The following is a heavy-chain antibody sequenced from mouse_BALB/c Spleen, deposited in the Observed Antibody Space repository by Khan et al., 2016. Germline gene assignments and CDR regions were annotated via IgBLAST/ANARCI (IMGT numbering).Heavy chain of an antibody. Sequence: QVRLHQSGAELMKPGASVKISCKATGYTFSSYWIEWVKQRPGHGLEWIGEILPGSGSTNYNEKFRGKATFTADTSSNTAYMQLSSLTSEDSAVHYCARTDRRGYFDYWGQGTTLTVSS. V-gene: IGHV1-9*01. CDR1: GYTFSSYW. CDR2: ILPGSGST. CDR3: ARTDRRGYFDY. J-gene: IGHJ2*01.